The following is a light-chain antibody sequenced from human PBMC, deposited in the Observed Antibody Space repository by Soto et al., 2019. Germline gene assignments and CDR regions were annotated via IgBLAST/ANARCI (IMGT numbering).Light chain of an antibody. Sequence: QSALTQPASVSGSPGQSITISCTGTSNDVGGYNYVSWYQQQPGKAPKLIIYEVSHRPSGISNRFSGSKSGNTASLTISGLHVEDEADYYCSSHSATSPYAFGTGTKVTVL. CDR3: SSHSATSPYA. CDR1: SNDVGGYNY. CDR2: EVS. J-gene: IGLJ1*01. V-gene: IGLV2-14*01.